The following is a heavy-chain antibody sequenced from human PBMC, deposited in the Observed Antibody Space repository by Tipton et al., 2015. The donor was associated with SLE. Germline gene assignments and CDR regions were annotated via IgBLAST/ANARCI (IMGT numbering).Heavy chain of an antibody. CDR2: FYPGDSDT. J-gene: IGHJ3*01. CDR1: GYSFTTYW. CDR3: ARSTSNGYYYGAFDF. V-gene: IGHV5-51*03. Sequence: QLVQSGAEVKKPGESLKISCKGSGYSFTTYWIGWVRQMPGKGLEWVGIFYPGDSDTRYSPSFQGHVTISADNSITTAFLQWNSTKASDTAMYYCARSTSNGYYYGAFDFWGQGTMVAVSS. D-gene: IGHD3-22*01.